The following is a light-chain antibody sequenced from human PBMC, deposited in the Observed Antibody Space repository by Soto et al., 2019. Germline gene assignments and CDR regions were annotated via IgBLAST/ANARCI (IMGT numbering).Light chain of an antibody. Sequence: QSVLTQPPSVSGAPGQRVTISCTGSSSNIGAGYDVHWYQQLPGTAPKLLIYGNSNRPSGVPDRFSGSKSGNSASLAITGLQAEDEADYYCQSYDSSLFVFGTGTKVTVL. CDR1: SSNIGAGYD. CDR2: GNS. CDR3: QSYDSSLFV. J-gene: IGLJ1*01. V-gene: IGLV1-40*01.